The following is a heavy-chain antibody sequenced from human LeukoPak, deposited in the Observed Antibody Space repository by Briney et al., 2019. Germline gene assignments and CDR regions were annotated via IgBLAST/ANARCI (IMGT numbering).Heavy chain of an antibody. J-gene: IGHJ6*02. CDR3: ARGGGLDV. Sequence: PGGSLRLSCAASGFTFSNYNFYWVRQAPGKGLEWVANIKQDGSEKYYVDSVKGRFTISRDNAKNSLYLQMSNLRAEDTAVYFCARGGGLDVWGQGATVTVSS. V-gene: IGHV3-7*03. CDR2: IKQDGSEK. D-gene: IGHD3-16*01. CDR1: GFTFSNYN.